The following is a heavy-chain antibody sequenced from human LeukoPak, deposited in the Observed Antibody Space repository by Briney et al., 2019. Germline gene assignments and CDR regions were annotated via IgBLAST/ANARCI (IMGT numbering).Heavy chain of an antibody. CDR2: INLSVGST. J-gene: IGHJ3*02. CDR1: GYTFTGYC. CDR3: ARAGCSGGSCSDAFDI. Sequence: ASVKVSCKASGYTFTGYCMHWVRQAPEQGLGWEGLINLSVGSTSYAQKFQGRVTMTRDMSTSTVYMELSSLRSEDTAVYYCARAGCSGGSCSDAFDIWGQETMVTVSS. V-gene: IGHV1-46*01. D-gene: IGHD2-15*01.